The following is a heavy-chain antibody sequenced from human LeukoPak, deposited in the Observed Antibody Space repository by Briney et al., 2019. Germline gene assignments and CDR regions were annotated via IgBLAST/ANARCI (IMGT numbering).Heavy chain of an antibody. V-gene: IGHV4-38-2*02. CDR2: IYHSGST. Sequence: PSETLSLTCSVSGYSISSGYYWGWIRQPPGKGLEWIAIIYHSGSTYYNPSLKSRVTISVDTSKNRFSLKLSSVTAADTAVYYCARWSYGSHLYYYYYMDVWGKGTTVTVSS. D-gene: IGHD3-10*01. J-gene: IGHJ6*03. CDR1: GYSISSGYY. CDR3: ARWSYGSHLYYYYYMDV.